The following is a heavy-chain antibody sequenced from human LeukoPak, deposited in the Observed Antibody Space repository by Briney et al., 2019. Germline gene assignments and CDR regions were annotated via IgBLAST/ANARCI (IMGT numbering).Heavy chain of an antibody. J-gene: IGHJ4*02. CDR3: AKERPGYHAVDY. V-gene: IGHV3-30*04. Sequence: PGGYLRLSCAASGFTFSSYAMHWVRQAPGKGLEWVAVISYDGSNKYYADSVKGRFTISRDNSKSTLYLQMNSLRAEDTAVYYCAKERPGYHAVDYWGQGTLVTVSS. D-gene: IGHD5-18*01. CDR1: GFTFSSYA. CDR2: ISYDGSNK.